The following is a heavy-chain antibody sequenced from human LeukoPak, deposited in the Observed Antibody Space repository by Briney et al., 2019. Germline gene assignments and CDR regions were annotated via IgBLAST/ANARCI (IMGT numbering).Heavy chain of an antibody. D-gene: IGHD3-9*01. CDR2: IYYSGST. CDR1: GGSISSYY. CDR3: ARTTYYDILTGESAHHYYYYYYMDV. J-gene: IGHJ6*03. V-gene: IGHV4-59*01. Sequence: SETLSLTCTVSGGSISSYYWSWIRQPPGKGLEWIGYIYYSGSTNYNPSLKSRVTISVDTSKNQFSLRLSSVTAADTAVYYCARTTYYDILTGESAHHYYYYYYMDVWGKGTTVTVSS.